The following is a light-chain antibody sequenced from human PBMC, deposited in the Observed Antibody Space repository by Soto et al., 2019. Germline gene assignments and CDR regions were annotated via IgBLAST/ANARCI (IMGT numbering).Light chain of an antibody. CDR2: DAS. CDR1: QTVRNNY. V-gene: IGKV3-20*01. CDR3: QQFSSYPIT. Sequence: EFVLTQSPGTLSLSPGERATLSCRASQTVRNNYLAWYQQKPGQAPRLLIYDASSRATGIPDRFSGGGSGTDFTLTISRLEPEDFAVYYCQQFSSYPITFGGGTKGISN. J-gene: IGKJ4*01.